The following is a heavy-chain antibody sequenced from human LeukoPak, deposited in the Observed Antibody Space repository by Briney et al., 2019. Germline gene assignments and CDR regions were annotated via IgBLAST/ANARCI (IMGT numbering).Heavy chain of an antibody. CDR2: ISGSGGSP. D-gene: IGHD3-16*01. Sequence: GGSLRLSCTTSDLTFTNAWMSWVRQAPGKGLEWVSSISGSGGSPYYADSVKGRFTISRDNSKNTLYLQMNSLRAEDTAVYYCARRAGAYTHPYDYWGQGTLVTVSS. J-gene: IGHJ4*02. V-gene: IGHV3-23*01. CDR3: ARRAGAYTHPYDY. CDR1: DLTFTNAW.